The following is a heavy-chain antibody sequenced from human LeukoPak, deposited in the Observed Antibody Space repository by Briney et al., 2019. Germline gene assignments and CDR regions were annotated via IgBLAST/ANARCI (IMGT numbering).Heavy chain of an antibody. CDR3: ARGHPLMVRGVIGGDY. CDR2: INHSGST. CDR1: GGSFSGYY. V-gene: IGHV4-34*01. D-gene: IGHD3-10*01. J-gene: IGHJ4*02. Sequence: SETLSLTCAVDGGSFSGYYWSWIRQPPGKGLEWIGEINHSGSTNYNPSLKSRVTISVDTSKNQFSLKLSSVTAADTAVYYCARGHPLMVRGVIGGDYWGQGTLVTVSS.